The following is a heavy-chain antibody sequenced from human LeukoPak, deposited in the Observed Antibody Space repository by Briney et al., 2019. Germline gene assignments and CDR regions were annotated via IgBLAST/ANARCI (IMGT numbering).Heavy chain of an antibody. Sequence: SETLSLTCTVSGGSISTYWTWIRQPPGKGLEWIGHIYYLGSTNYNPSLKSRVTILVDTSKNQFSLKLSSVTATDTAVYYCARAGYSGSDFSVWGKGSTVTVSS. D-gene: IGHD5-12*01. CDR1: GGSISTY. J-gene: IGHJ6*04. V-gene: IGHV4-59*01. CDR3: ARAGYSGSDFSV. CDR2: IYYLGST.